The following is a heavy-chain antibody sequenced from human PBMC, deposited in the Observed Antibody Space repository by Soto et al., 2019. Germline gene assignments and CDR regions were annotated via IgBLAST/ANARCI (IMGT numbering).Heavy chain of an antibody. Sequence: ASVKVSCKASGGTFSSYAIRWVRQAPGKGLEWMGGIIPIFGTANYAQKSQGRVTITADESTSTAYMELSSLRSEDTAVYYCARLAYCGGDCLNYFDYWGQVSLVTVSS. CDR2: IIPIFGTA. J-gene: IGHJ4*02. CDR1: GGTFSSYA. D-gene: IGHD2-21*02. V-gene: IGHV1-69*13. CDR3: ARLAYCGGDCLNYFDY.